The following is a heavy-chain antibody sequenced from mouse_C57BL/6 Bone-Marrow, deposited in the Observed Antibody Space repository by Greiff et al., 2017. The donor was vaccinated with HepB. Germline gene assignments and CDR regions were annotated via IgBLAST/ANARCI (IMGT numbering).Heavy chain of an antibody. J-gene: IGHJ4*01. CDR3: EITTVVAPCYAMDY. D-gene: IGHD1-1*01. CDR2: IYRRSGNT. V-gene: IGHV1-81*01. CDR1: GYTFTSYG. Sequence: QVQLQQSGAELVRPGASVKLSCKASGYTFTSYGLSWVMQRTGQGLGWIEEIYRRSGNTYYNEKFKGKDTLTADKSSSTAYMELRKLTSEDSAVYFCEITTVVAPCYAMDYWGRGTAVTVTS.